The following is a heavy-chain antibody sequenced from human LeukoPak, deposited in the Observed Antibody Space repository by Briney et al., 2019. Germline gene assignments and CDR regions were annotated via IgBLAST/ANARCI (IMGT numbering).Heavy chain of an antibody. V-gene: IGHV4-34*01. Sequence: SETLSLTCAVYGGSFSGYYWSWIRQPPGKGLEWIGEINHSGSTNYNPSLKSRVTISVDTSKNQFSLKLSSVTAADTAVYYCAGSREMGPYYFDYWGQGTLVTVSS. CDR1: GGSFSGYY. D-gene: IGHD2-8*01. CDR2: INHSGST. CDR3: AGSREMGPYYFDY. J-gene: IGHJ4*02.